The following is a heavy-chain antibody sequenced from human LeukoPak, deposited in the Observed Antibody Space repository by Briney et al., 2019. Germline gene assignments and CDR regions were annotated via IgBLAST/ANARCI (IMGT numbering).Heavy chain of an antibody. CDR2: INHSGST. V-gene: IGHV4-34*01. CDR1: AGSFSGYY. Sequence: SETLSLTCAVYAGSFSGYYWSWIRQPPGKGLEWIGEINHSGSTNYNPSLKSRVTMSVDTSKNQFSLKLSSVTAADTAVYYCARGDSNYEYNWFDPWGQGTLVTVSS. J-gene: IGHJ5*02. D-gene: IGHD4-11*01. CDR3: ARGDSNYEYNWFDP.